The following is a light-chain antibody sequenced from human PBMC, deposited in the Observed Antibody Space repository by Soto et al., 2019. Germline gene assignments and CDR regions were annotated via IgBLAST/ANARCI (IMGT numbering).Light chain of an antibody. CDR3: QQYYNSPFT. CDR1: QSINSF. J-gene: IGKJ3*01. V-gene: IGKV1-39*01. CDR2: DAS. Sequence: DIQMTQSPSSLSASEGDRVTITCRASQSINSFLNWYQQKSGKAPKLLIYDASTLQSGVPARFSGSGSETEFTLTITSLQPDDFATYYCQQYYNSPFTFGPGTKVDVK.